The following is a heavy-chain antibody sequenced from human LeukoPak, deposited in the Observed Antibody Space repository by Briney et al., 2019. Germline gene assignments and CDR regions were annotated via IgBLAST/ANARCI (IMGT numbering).Heavy chain of an antibody. V-gene: IGHV3-7*05. J-gene: IGHJ4*02. CDR1: GFTFSRNW. CDR3: AREVYGDNYFDY. CDR2: IKQDGSDK. Sequence: GGSLRLSCAAPGFTFSRNWMSWLRQAPGRGLEWVANIKQDGSDKYYVDSVKGRFTISRDNAKTSLFLQMNSLRVEDTAVYYCAREVYGDNYFDYWGRGTLVTVAS. D-gene: IGHD4-17*01.